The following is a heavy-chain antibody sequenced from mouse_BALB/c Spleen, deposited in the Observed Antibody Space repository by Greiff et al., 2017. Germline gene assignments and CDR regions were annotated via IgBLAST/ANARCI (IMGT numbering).Heavy chain of an antibody. CDR1: GFTFSDYY. Sequence: EVQVVESGGGLVKPGGSLKLSCAASGFTFSDYYMYWVRQTPEKRLEWVATISDGGSYTYYPDSVKGRFTISRDNSKNNLYLQMSSLKSEDTAMYDCARDRRNWGDYAMDYWGQGTSVTVSS. V-gene: IGHV5-4*02. J-gene: IGHJ4*01. D-gene: IGHD4-1*01. CDR3: ARDRRNWGDYAMDY. CDR2: ISDGGSYT.